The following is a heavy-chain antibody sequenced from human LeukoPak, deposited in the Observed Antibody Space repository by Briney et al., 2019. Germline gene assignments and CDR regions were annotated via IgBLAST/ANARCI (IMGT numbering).Heavy chain of an antibody. CDR1: GFTFRTYW. Sequence: GVSLRLSCEGSGFTFRTYWMTWVRQAPGKGLEWVANIKQDGSEKYYVGSVKGRFTISRDNAQNSLYLQMNSLRAEDTAVYYCARPRDSGWSKTWDYWGQGTLVTVSS. CDR3: ARPRDSGWSKTWDY. CDR2: IKQDGSEK. D-gene: IGHD6-13*01. J-gene: IGHJ4*02. V-gene: IGHV3-7*03.